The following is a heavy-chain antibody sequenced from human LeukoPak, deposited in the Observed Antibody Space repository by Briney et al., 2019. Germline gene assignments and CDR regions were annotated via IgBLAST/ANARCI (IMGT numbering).Heavy chain of an antibody. CDR2: ISYDGSNK. CDR1: GFTFSSYG. J-gene: IGHJ4*02. CDR3: AKDSRRYSDDDY. D-gene: IGHD1-1*01. Sequence: GGSLRLSCAASGFTFSSYGMHWVRQAPGKGLEGVAVISYDGSNKYYAHSVKGRFTISRDNYKNTLYLQMNSLRAEDTAVYYCAKDSRRYSDDDYWGQGTLVTVSS. V-gene: IGHV3-30*18.